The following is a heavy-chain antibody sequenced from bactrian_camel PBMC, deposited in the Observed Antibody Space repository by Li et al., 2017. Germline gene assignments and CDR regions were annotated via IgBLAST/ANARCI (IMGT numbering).Heavy chain of an antibody. CDR2: ILSRVDDTT. CDR1: GFTFRTTD. CDR3: ANTVAGSPYY. Sequence: VQLVESGGGLVQPGGSLTLSCAASGFTFRTTDMSWVRQAPGKGLEWISGILSRVDDTTTYAESVKGRFTISRDNAKNMVYLHLISLKTEDMAMYYCANTVAGSPYYWGQGTQVTVS. J-gene: IGHJ4*01. V-gene: IGHV3S10*01. D-gene: IGHD6*01.